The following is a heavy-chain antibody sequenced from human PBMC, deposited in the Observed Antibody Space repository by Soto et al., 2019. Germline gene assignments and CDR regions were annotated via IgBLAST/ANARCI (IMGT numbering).Heavy chain of an antibody. CDR1: GYTLTELS. CDR2: FDPEDGET. D-gene: IGHD6-19*01. CDR3: ATAGQWLVSAFDI. Sequence: RASVKVSCKVSGYTLTELSMHWVRQAPGKGLEWMGGFDPEDGETIYAQKFQGRVTMTEDTSTDTAYMELSSLRSEDTAVYYCATAGQWLVSAFDIWGQGTMVTVSS. J-gene: IGHJ3*02. V-gene: IGHV1-24*01.